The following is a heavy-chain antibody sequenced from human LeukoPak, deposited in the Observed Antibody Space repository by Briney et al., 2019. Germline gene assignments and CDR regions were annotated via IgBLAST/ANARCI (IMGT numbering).Heavy chain of an antibody. CDR2: IYHSGGT. CDR1: GDSVNSRRYY. D-gene: IGHD3-16*02. CDR3: ARRDIVKGGFDY. V-gene: IGHV4-39*01. Sequence: SETQSLTCPVSGDSVNSRRYYWGWIRQPPGKGLEWIGSIYHSGGTYYEPSLRSRVTISIDTSRNQFSLNLTSVTAADTAVYFCARRDIVKGGFDYWGQGTLVTVSS. J-gene: IGHJ4*02.